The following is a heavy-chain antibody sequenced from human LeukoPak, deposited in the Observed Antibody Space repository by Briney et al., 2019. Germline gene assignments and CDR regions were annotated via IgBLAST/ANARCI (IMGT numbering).Heavy chain of an antibody. Sequence: GGSPRLSCAASGFTFSSYAMNWVRQAPGKGLEWVSTISATGGSTYYGDSVKGRFTISRDNSKNTLYLQMNSLRAEDTALYYCARRGQVSSTWNGDYWGQGTLVTVSS. CDR3: ARRGQVSSTWNGDY. J-gene: IGHJ4*02. CDR2: ISATGGST. V-gene: IGHV3-23*01. CDR1: GFTFSSYA. D-gene: IGHD6-13*01.